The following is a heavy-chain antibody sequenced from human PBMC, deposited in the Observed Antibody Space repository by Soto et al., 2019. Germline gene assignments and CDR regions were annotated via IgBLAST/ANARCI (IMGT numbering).Heavy chain of an antibody. V-gene: IGHV4-59*08. D-gene: IGHD4-4*01. CDR2: IYYSGST. Sequence: SETLSLTCTVSGGSISSYYWSWIRQPPGKGLEWIGYIYYSGSTNYNPSLKSRVTISVDTPKNQFSLKLSSVTAADTAVYYCARRSTVKDAFDIWGQGTMVTVSS. CDR3: ARRSTVKDAFDI. CDR1: GGSISSYY. J-gene: IGHJ3*02.